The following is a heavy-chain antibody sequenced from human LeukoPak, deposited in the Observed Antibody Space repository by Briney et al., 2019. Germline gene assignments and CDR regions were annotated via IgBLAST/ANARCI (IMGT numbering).Heavy chain of an antibody. CDR3: AKALGVAGTYYFDY. CDR1: GFTFSSYA. D-gene: IGHD6-19*01. Sequence: SGGSLRLSCAASGFTFSSYAMHWVRQAPGKGLEWVSGISWNSGSIGYADSVKGRFTISRDNAKNSLYLQMNSLRAEDTALYYCAKALGVAGTYYFDYWGQGTLVTVSS. V-gene: IGHV3-9*01. J-gene: IGHJ4*02. CDR2: ISWNSGSI.